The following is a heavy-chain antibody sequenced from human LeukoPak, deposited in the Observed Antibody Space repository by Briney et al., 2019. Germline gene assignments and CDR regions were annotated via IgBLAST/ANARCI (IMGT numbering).Heavy chain of an antibody. V-gene: IGHV1-8*02. Sequence: GASVKVSCKASGYTFTGYYMHWVRRAPGQGLEWMGWMNPNSGNTGYAQKFQGRVTMTRNTSISTAYMELSSLRSEDTAVYYCARGASSGWFLYYYYYMDVWGKGTTVTISS. CDR2: MNPNSGNT. D-gene: IGHD6-19*01. CDR3: ARGASSGWFLYYYYYMDV. CDR1: GYTFTGYY. J-gene: IGHJ6*03.